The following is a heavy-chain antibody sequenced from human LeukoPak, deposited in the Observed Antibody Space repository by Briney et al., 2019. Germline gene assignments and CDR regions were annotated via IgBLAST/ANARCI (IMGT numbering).Heavy chain of an antibody. CDR3: ARSSLAVAGSVFDY. V-gene: IGHV4-59*01. CDR2: IYYSGRT. CDR1: GGSISPYY. Sequence: SETLSLTCTVSGGSISPYYWTWIRQSPGKALEWIGYIYYSGRTSYNPSLKSRVTMSVDTSKNQFSLQLSSVTAADTAVYYCARSSLAVAGSVFDYWGQGTLVTVSS. D-gene: IGHD6-19*01. J-gene: IGHJ4*02.